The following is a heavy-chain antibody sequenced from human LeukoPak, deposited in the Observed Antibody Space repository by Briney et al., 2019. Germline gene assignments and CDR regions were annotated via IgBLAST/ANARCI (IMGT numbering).Heavy chain of an antibody. CDR3: ARSPKGVYYYYYMDV. V-gene: IGHV4-59*01. CDR2: IYNSGST. CDR1: GGSISSFY. J-gene: IGHJ6*03. Sequence: SETLSLTCSVSGGSISSFYWSWIRQPPGKGLEWIGYIYNSGSTNYNSSMKSRVTISVDTSKNHFSLKLSSVTAADTAVYYCARSPKGVYYYYYMDVWGKGTTVTVSS.